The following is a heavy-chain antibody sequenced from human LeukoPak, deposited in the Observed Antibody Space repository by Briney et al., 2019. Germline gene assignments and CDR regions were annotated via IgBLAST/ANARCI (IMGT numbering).Heavy chain of an antibody. CDR2: VSGSGDST. CDR1: GFTFSNSA. J-gene: IGHJ3*02. V-gene: IGHV3-23*01. Sequence: GGSLRLPCAASGFTFSNSAMSWVRQAPGKGLEWVSAVSGSGDSTYYADSVKGRFTISRDNSKNTLYLQMNSLRAEDTAVYYCAKIRPPAYDIWGQGTMVTVSS. D-gene: IGHD3-3*02. CDR3: AKIRPPAYDI.